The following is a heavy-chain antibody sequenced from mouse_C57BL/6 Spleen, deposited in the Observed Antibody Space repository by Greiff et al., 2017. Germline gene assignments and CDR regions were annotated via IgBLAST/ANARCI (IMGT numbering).Heavy chain of an antibody. CDR3: ARPSITTAFDY. Sequence: EVQLVESGGDLVKPGGSLKLSCAASGFTFSSYGMSWVRQTPDKRLEWVATISSGGSYTYYPDSVKGRFTISRDNAKNTLYLQMSSLKSEDTAMYYCARPSITTAFDYWGQGTTLTVSS. CDR1: GFTFSSYG. CDR2: ISSGGSYT. V-gene: IGHV5-6*01. D-gene: IGHD1-1*01. J-gene: IGHJ2*01.